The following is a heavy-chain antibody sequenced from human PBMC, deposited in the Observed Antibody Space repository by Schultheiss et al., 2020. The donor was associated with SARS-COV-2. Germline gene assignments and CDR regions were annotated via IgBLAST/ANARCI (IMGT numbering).Heavy chain of an antibody. V-gene: IGHV4-39*07. CDR3: ARGRSPLDY. Sequence: SQTLSLTCTVSGGSISSSSYYWGWIRQPPGKGPEWIGSVHHSGRTYYKPSLKSRVTISVDTSKNQFSLKLSSVTAADTAVYYCARGRSPLDYWGQGTLVTVSS. J-gene: IGHJ4*02. CDR1: GGSISSSSYY. CDR2: VHHSGRT. D-gene: IGHD6-13*01.